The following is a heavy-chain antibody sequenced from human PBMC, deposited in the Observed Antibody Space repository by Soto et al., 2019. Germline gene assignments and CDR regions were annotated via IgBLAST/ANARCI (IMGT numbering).Heavy chain of an antibody. J-gene: IGHJ3*01. V-gene: IGHV3-23*01. CDR2: IDVGGGSA. Sequence: EEQLLESGGGLIQPGGSLRLSCAASGFTFSSYAMSWVRQAPGKGLEWVSGIDVGGGSAYYADSVKGRFTIYRDNSKNTLHLQLNSLRSEDTAIYYCAKEDDAWTNGHFNVWGQGTVVTVSS. CDR3: AKEDDAWTNGHFNV. D-gene: IGHD3-3*01. CDR1: GFTFSSYA.